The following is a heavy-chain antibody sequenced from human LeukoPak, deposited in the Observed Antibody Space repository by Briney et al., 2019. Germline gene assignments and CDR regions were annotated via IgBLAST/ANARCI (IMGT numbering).Heavy chain of an antibody. CDR2: INHSGST. V-gene: IGHV4-34*01. CDR3: ARQRGYSYGRNYYMDV. D-gene: IGHD5-18*01. Sequence: SETLSLNSAVYAGSFSGYYWRWIRPPPGHGLEWIGEINHSGSTYYNPSLRRRVIISVDTTKSQYSMKLRSVTAADTAVYYCARQRGYSYGRNYYMDVWGKGTTVTISS. CDR1: AGSFSGYY. J-gene: IGHJ6*03.